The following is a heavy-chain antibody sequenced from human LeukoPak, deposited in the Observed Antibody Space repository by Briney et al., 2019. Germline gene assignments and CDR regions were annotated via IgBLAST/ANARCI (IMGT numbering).Heavy chain of an antibody. CDR3: ARNKLRVAIPYYYYMDV. V-gene: IGHV4-31*03. J-gene: IGHJ6*03. Sequence: PSQTLSLTCTVSDGPITSDDYYWNWIRQHPGKGLEWIGYIHNRGSTYYNPSLQSRVTISVDTSKDQFSLKLGSVTAADTAVYYCARNKLRVAIPYYYYMDVWGKGTRVTVSS. CDR1: DGPITSDDYY. D-gene: IGHD3-10*01. CDR2: IHNRGST.